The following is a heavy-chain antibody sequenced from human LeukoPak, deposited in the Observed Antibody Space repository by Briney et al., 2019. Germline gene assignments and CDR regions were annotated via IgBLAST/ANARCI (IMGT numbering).Heavy chain of an antibody. CDR1: GYTFSSY. J-gene: IGHJ3*02. CDR2: INPSSGST. V-gene: IGHV1-46*01. CDR3: ARGNYGKVTDI. D-gene: IGHD4-11*01. Sequence: GASVKVSCKASGYTFSSYMHWVRQAPGQGLEWMGIINPSSGSTSYAQKFQDRVTMTRVTSTSTLYMELSSLRSEDTAVYYCARGNYGKVTDIWGQGTMVTVSS.